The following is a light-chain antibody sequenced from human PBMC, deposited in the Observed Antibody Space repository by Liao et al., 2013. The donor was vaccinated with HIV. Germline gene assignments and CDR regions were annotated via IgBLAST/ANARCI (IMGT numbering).Light chain of an antibody. CDR1: SSNIGARFD. CDR2: GNN. CDR3: QSYDSTMSGSKV. J-gene: IGLJ3*02. Sequence: QSVLTQPPSVSGAPGQRITISCTGSSSNIGARFDVHWYQQLPGTAPKLLIYGNNNRPSGVPDRFSGSKSGTSASLVITGLQSEDEADYYCQSYDSTMSGSKVFGGGTKLTVL. V-gene: IGLV1-40*01.